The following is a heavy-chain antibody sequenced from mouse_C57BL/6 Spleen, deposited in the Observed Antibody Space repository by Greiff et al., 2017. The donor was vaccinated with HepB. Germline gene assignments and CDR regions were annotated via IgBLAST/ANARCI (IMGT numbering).Heavy chain of an antibody. J-gene: IGHJ4*01. V-gene: IGHV5-17*01. CDR2: ISSGSSTI. CDR1: GFTFSDYG. CDR3: ARARGDDYAMDY. Sequence: DVQLVESGGGLVKPGGSLKLSCAASGFTFSDYGMHWVRQAPEEGLGWVAYISSGSSTIYYADTVKGRFTISRDNAKNTLFLQMTSLRSEDTAMYYCARARGDDYAMDYWGQGTPVTVSS.